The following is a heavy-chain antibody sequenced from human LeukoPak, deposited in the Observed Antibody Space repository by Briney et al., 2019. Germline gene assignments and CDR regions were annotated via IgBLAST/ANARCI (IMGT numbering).Heavy chain of an antibody. V-gene: IGHV3-30*18. CDR3: AKDGYDFWSGYYPPVYYFDY. CDR2: ISYDGSNK. Sequence: PGGSLGLSCAASGFTFSSYGMHWVRQAPGKGLEWVAVISYDGSNKYYADSVKGRFTISRDNSKNTLYLQMNSLRAEDTAVYYCAKDGYDFWSGYYPPVYYFDYWGQGTLVTVSS. CDR1: GFTFSSYG. D-gene: IGHD3-3*01. J-gene: IGHJ4*02.